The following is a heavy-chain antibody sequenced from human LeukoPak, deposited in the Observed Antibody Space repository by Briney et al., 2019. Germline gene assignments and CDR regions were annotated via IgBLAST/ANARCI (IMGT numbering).Heavy chain of an antibody. CDR1: RYTFTDYY. J-gene: IGHJ4*02. CDR2: INPDNGGT. Sequence: GASVKVSCKASRYTFTDYYIHWVRQAPGQGLEWMGWINPDNGGTNYAQKFQGSVTMTRDTSISTAYMELRRLRSDDTAVYYCARDVENYFDYWGQGTLVTVSS. D-gene: IGHD2-15*01. CDR3: ARDVENYFDY. V-gene: IGHV1-2*02.